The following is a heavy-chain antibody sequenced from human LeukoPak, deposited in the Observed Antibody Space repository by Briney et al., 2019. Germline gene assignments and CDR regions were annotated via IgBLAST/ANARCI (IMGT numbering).Heavy chain of an antibody. CDR1: GFMFSSTW. J-gene: IGHJ4*02. D-gene: IGHD3-22*01. CDR2: INQDGREK. V-gene: IGHV3-7*01. Sequence: GGSLRLSCAASGFMFSSTWMSWVRQAPGKGLEWVANINQDGREKYYVDSVKGRFTISRDNARNSLYLQMDSLRAEDTAVYYCAKDVYYYDSSGYPDYWGQGTLVTVSS. CDR3: AKDVYYYDSSGYPDY.